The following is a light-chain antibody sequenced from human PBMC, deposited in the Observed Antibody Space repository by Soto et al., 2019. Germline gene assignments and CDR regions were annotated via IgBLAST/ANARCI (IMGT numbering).Light chain of an antibody. CDR3: QQSYSSPPT. V-gene: IGKV1-39*01. CDR1: QSISNH. J-gene: IGKJ1*01. CDR2: AAS. Sequence: DIQMTQSPSSLSASVEDRVIITCRASQSISNHLNLYQQKPGKAPKLLIFAASSLQSGVPSRFSGSRSGPDFTLTISSLQPDDFATYYCQQSYSSPPTFGQGTKVDIK.